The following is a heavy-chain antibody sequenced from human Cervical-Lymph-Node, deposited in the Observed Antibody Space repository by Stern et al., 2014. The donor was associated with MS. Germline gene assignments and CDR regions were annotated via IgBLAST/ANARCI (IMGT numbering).Heavy chain of an antibody. CDR3: VRQGLSRAFDI. D-gene: IGHD2/OR15-2a*01. CDR2: INCNTGGT. CDR1: RFTFTAYY. V-gene: IGHV1-2*06. Sequence: QLVQSGAEVKKPGASVMVSCKASRFTFTAYYMHCVRQAPGQGLEWMGRINCNTGGTDYEQNFQGRVTMTRDTSNTTAYMELSGLTFDDTALYYCVRQGLSRAFDIWGQGTMVIVSS. J-gene: IGHJ3*02.